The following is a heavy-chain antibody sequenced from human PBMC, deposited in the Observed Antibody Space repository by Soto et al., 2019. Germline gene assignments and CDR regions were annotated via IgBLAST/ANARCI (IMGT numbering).Heavy chain of an antibody. D-gene: IGHD6-13*01. CDR3: ARGRRDSSSWYGRMDYFDY. Sequence: QVQLVQSGAEVKKPGASVKVSCKASGYTFTSYGISWVRQAPGQGLEWMGWISAYNGNTNYAQKLQGRVTMTTDPSTSTAYMELRSLRSDDTAVYYCARGRRDSSSWYGRMDYFDYWGQGTLVTVSS. J-gene: IGHJ4*02. CDR2: ISAYNGNT. V-gene: IGHV1-18*01. CDR1: GYTFTSYG.